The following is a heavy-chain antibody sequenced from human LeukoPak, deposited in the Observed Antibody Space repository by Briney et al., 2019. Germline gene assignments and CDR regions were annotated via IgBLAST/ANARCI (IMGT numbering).Heavy chain of an antibody. CDR3: ARDGVY. CDR1: GYTFTSYY. CDR2: INPSGGST. J-gene: IGHJ4*02. Sequence: GASVKVSCKASGYTFTSYYTHWVRQAPGQGLEWMGIINPSGGSTSYAQKLQGRVTMTTDTSTSTAYMELRSLRSDDTAVYYCARDGVYWGQGTLVTVSS. D-gene: IGHD2-8*01. V-gene: IGHV1-46*01.